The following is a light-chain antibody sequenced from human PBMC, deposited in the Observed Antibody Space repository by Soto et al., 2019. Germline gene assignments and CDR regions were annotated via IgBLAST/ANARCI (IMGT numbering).Light chain of an antibody. J-gene: IGLJ1*01. CDR1: SSDVGGYNY. Sequence: QSALTQPPSASGSPGQSVTISCTGTSSDVGGYNYVSWYQQHPGKAPKLIIYEVSSRPSGVSNRFSGSKSGNTASLTISGLQADDEADYHCGSFTGGITPYVFGTGTKVTVL. CDR2: EVS. CDR3: GSFTGGITPYV. V-gene: IGLV2-14*01.